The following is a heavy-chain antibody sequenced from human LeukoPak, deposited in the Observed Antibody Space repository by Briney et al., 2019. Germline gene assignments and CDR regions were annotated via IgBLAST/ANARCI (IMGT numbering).Heavy chain of an antibody. J-gene: IGHJ3*02. D-gene: IGHD2-2*01. V-gene: IGHV1-2*02. CDR3: AKSDIVVVPAAKDGAFDI. Sequence: GASVKVSCKASGYTFTGYYMHWVRQAPGQGLEWMGWINPNSGGTNYAQKFQGRVTMTRDTSISTAYMELSRLRSDDTAVYYCAKSDIVVVPAAKDGAFDIWGQGTMVTVSS. CDR1: GYTFTGYY. CDR2: INPNSGGT.